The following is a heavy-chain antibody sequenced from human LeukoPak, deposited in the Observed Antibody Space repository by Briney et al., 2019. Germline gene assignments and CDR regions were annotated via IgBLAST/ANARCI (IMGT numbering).Heavy chain of an antibody. D-gene: IGHD2-2*01. CDR1: GDXFSSNSAA. CDR2: TYYRSKWYN. J-gene: IGHJ4*02. V-gene: IGHV6-1*01. CDR3: ARDTIGYCSSTSCHFDY. Sequence: SQTLSLTCAISGDXFSSNSAAWNWIRQSPSRGLEWLGRTYYRSKWYNDYAVSVKSRITINPDTSKNQFSLQLNSVTPEDTAVYYCARDTIGYCSSTSCHFDYWGQGTLVTVSS.